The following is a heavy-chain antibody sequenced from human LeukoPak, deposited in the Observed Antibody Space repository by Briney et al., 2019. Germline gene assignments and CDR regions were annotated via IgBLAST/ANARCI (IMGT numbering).Heavy chain of an antibody. D-gene: IGHD3-10*01. Sequence: GGSLRLSCAASGFTFRSYAMHWVRQAPGKGLEWVAVISYDGSNKYYADSVKGRFTISRDNSKNTLYLQMNSLRAEDTAVYYCARDEYGSGSYYYYYYYGMDVWGKGTTVTVSS. CDR3: ARDEYGSGSYYYYYYYGMDV. CDR2: ISYDGSNK. V-gene: IGHV3-30*04. CDR1: GFTFRSYA. J-gene: IGHJ6*04.